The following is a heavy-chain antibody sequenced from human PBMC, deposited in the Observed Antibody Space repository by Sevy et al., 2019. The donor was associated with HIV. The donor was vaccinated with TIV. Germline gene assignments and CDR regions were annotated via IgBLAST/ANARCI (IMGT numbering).Heavy chain of an antibody. D-gene: IGHD4-17*01. CDR2: INPNSGGT. CDR1: GYTFTGYY. J-gene: IGHJ3*02. CDR3: ARATVTTGGALDI. Sequence: ASVKVSCKASGYTFTGYYMHWVRQAPGQGLAWMGWINPNSGGTNYAQKFQGWVTMTRDTSISTAYMELSRLRSDDTAVYYCARATVTTGGALDIWGQGTMVTVSS. V-gene: IGHV1-2*04.